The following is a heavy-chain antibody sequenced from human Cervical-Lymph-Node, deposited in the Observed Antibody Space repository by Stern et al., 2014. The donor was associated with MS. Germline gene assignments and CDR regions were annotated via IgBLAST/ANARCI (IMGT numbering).Heavy chain of an antibody. J-gene: IGHJ6*02. CDR3: AREVAGHRLGMMDV. D-gene: IGHD6-19*01. CDR2: INPSGGST. Sequence: VQLVESGAEVKKPWASVQVSCKASGSTFTSYYMHWVRQAPGQGLEWMGIINPSGGSTRYAQKFQGRVTMTRDTSTSTVYMELSSLRSEDTAVYYCAREVAGHRLGMMDVWGQGTTVTVSS. V-gene: IGHV1-46*01. CDR1: GSTFTSYY.